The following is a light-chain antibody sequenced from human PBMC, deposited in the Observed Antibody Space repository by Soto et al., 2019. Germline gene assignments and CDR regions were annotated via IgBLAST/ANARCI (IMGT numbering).Light chain of an antibody. V-gene: IGKV3-20*01. CDR3: QHYGDPSWA. CDR1: QSGSGNF. CDR2: YAS. Sequence: DIVLTQSPGTLSLSPGETATLSCRASQSGSGNFLAWYQQKPGQAPRLLIYYASIRATGIPDRFSGSGSGTDFTLTISRLQREDFAVYYCQHYGDPSWAFGQGTMVDIK. J-gene: IGKJ1*01.